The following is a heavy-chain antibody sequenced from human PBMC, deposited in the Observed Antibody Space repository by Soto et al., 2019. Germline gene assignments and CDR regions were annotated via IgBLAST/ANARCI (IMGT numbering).Heavy chain of an antibody. D-gene: IGHD2-8*01. J-gene: IGHJ4*02. V-gene: IGHV1-3*01. CDR1: GYTLPNYS. CDR3: PRDLNGGNPSDY. CDR2: INPGSGYT. Sequence: QVQFVQSGAEVKKPGASVRLSCKPSGYTLPNYSIQWVRQAAGQGLQWLGWINPGSGYTEYSQRFQGRVTLSRDNSASTFYMDLTSLTSEDTAVYFCPRDLNGGNPSDYWGQGPLVTASS.